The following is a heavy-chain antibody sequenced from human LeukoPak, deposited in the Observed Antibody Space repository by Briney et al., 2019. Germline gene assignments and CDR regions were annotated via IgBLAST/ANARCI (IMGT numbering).Heavy chain of an antibody. CDR2: IIPILGIA. J-gene: IGHJ4*02. CDR3: ARDGYSYGPTPLGDY. D-gene: IGHD5-18*01. Sequence: SVKVSCKASGGTFSSYAISWVRQAPGQGLEWMGRIIPILGIANYAQKFQGRVTITADKSTSTAYMELSSLRSEDTAVYYCARDGYSYGPTPLGDYWGQGTLVTVSS. CDR1: GGTFSSYA. V-gene: IGHV1-69*04.